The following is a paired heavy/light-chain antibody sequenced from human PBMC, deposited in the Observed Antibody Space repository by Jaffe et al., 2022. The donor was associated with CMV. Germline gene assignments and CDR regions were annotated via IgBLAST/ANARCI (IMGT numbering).Heavy chain of an antibody. J-gene: IGHJ4*02. CDR2: IGEWFDSGST. V-gene: IGHV4-59*08. D-gene: IGHD2-2*01. Sequence: VLLQESGPGLVKPAETLSLTCSVSGVSMHNYHWSWIRQSPGKGLQWMGFIGEWFDSGSTKYTPSLNSRLIISIDRSRNQFSLKLNSVTAADTAIYFCAGYEFGAGGRGYWGQGALVTVSS. CDR1: GVSMHNYH. CDR3: AGYEFGAGGRGY.
Light chain of an antibody. V-gene: IGKV1-5*03. CDR3: QHYYASSWA. Sequence: DIQMTQSPSTLSASVGDRVTITCRASQGLDNWLAWYQQKPGKAPKLLIYKVSNLEFGVPSRFSGSASGAEYTLTISSLQADDFATYYCQHYYASSWAFGQGTTVEV. CDR2: KVS. J-gene: IGKJ1*01. CDR1: QGLDNW.